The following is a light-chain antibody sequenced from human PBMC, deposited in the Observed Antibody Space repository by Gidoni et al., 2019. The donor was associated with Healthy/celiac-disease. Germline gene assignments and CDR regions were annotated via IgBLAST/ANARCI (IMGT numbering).Light chain of an antibody. Sequence: DIQMTQSPSSLSASVGDRVTITCRASQSISSYLNWYQQKPGKAPKLLIYAASSLQSGVPSRFSGSGSGTDFTLTISSLQPEDCATYYCQQSYSTPLTFXQXTRLEIK. J-gene: IGKJ5*01. V-gene: IGKV1-39*01. CDR3: QQSYSTPLT. CDR2: AAS. CDR1: QSISSY.